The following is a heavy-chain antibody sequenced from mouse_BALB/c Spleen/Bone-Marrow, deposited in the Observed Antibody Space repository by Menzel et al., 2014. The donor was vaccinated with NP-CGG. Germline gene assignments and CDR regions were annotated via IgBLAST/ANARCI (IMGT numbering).Heavy chain of an antibody. CDR1: GYAFSNYG. CDR3: ASVYDYGRGYAMDY. J-gene: IGHJ4*01. CDR2: IYPGGGDT. Sequence: VQLQESGAEVMRPGSSVNISCKASGYAFSNYGMNWVKQRPGQGLEWIGQIYPGGGDTNYNGKFKGRVTLTADKSSSTAYMQLSSLTSEDSAVYFCASVYDYGRGYAMDYWGQGTSVTVSS. V-gene: IGHV1-80*01. D-gene: IGHD2-4*01.